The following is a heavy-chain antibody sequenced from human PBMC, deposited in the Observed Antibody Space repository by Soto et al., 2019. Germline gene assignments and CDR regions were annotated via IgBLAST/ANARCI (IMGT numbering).Heavy chain of an antibody. CDR1: GYTFTSYG. J-gene: IGHJ4*02. CDR3: ARSWLGYCSGGSCTDFDY. D-gene: IGHD2-15*01. V-gene: IGHV1-2*04. CDR2: INPNSGGT. Sequence: ASVKVSCKASGYTFTSYGISWVRQAPGQGLEWMGWINPNSGGTNYAQKFQGWVTMTRDTSISTAYMELSRLRSDDTAVYYCARSWLGYCSGGSCTDFDYWGQGTLVTVSS.